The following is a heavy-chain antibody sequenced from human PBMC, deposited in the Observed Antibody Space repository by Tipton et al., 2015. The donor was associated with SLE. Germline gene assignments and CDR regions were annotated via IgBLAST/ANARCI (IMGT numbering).Heavy chain of an antibody. CDR2: ISAYTGNT. CDR3: ASGWVPGAFDI. J-gene: IGHJ3*02. V-gene: IGHV1-18*01. Sequence: VQLVQSGAEVKKPGASVKVSCKASGYTFTIYGINWVRQAPGQALEWMRWISAYTGNTHYAQKLQGRGTMTTDTSTSTAYMELRSLRSDDTAVYYCASGWVPGAFDIWGQGTMVTVSS. CDR1: GYTFTIYG. D-gene: IGHD1-26*01.